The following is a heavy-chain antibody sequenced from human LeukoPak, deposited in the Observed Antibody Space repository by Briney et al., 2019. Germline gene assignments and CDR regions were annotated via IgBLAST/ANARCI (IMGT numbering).Heavy chain of an antibody. J-gene: IGHJ4*02. CDR2: IKQDGSEK. CDR3: AAGQYCSGGNCHDY. V-gene: IGHV3-7*01. Sequence: GGSLGLSCAASGFTFSSYWMSWVRQAPGKGLEWVANIKQDGSEKYYVDSVKGRFTISRDNAKNSLYLQMNSLRAEDTAVYFCAAGQYCSGGNCHDYWGQGTLVTVSS. D-gene: IGHD2-15*01. CDR1: GFTFSSYW.